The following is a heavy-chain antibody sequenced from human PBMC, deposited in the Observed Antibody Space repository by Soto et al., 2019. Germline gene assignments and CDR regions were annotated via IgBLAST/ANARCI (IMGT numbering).Heavy chain of an antibody. Sequence: GGSLRLSCEVSGFTLTSYGMNWVRQAPDKGLEWVSTIGRGGDTYYADSVKGRFTISRDNSKNTLYLQMNSLRAEDTAVYYCAKDSGITMVRGVIIGPYYYYGMDVWGQGTTVTVSS. CDR2: IGRGGDT. V-gene: IGHV3-23*01. D-gene: IGHD3-10*01. J-gene: IGHJ6*02. CDR3: AKDSGITMVRGVIIGPYYYYGMDV. CDR1: GFTLTSYG.